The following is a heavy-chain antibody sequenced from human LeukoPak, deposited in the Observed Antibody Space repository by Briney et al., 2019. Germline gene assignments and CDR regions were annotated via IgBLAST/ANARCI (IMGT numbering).Heavy chain of an antibody. V-gene: IGHV4-59*01. J-gene: IGHJ4*02. Sequence: SETLSLTCTVSGGSFSTYWWSWIRQPPGKGLEWIGYVFDSGGTNYNPSLKSRVTISVDTSKKQFSLKLSSVTAADTAVYYCARGYSRSWNYFDYWGLGTLVTVSS. D-gene: IGHD6-13*01. CDR1: GGSFSTYW. CDR3: ARGYSRSWNYFDY. CDR2: VFDSGGT.